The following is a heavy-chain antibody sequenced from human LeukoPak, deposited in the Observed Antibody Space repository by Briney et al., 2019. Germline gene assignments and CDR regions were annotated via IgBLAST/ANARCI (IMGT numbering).Heavy chain of an antibody. Sequence: GGSLRLSCAASGLTFGTYGMSWVRQAPGKGLEWVSSIHNSGSSTYYTDSVKGRFTISRDNSKNTLYLQMNSLRAEDTAVYYCAKGFMGSMGAYFGYWGQGTLVTVSS. CDR3: AKGFMGSMGAYFGY. J-gene: IGHJ4*02. CDR2: IHNSGSST. V-gene: IGHV3-23*01. D-gene: IGHD1-26*01. CDR1: GLTFGTYG.